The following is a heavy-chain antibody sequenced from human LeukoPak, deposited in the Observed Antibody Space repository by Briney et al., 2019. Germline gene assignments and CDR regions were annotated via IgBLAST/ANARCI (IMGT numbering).Heavy chain of an antibody. CDR1: GGTFSSSA. D-gene: IGHD3-10*01. J-gene: IGHJ4*02. CDR2: IIPIFGTG. V-gene: IGHV1-69*06. Sequence: SVKLSCKASGGTFSSSAISWVRQAPGQGLECMGGIIPIFGTGNYAQKFQGRVTITADKSTSTAYMELSSLRSEDTAVYYCARLSLGALLWFGESIFDYWGQGTLVTVSS. CDR3: ARLSLGALLWFGESIFDY.